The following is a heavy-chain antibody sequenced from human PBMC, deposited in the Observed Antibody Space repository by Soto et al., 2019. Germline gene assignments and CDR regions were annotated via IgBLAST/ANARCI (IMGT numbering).Heavy chain of an antibody. V-gene: IGHV4-34*01. CDR1: GGSFSGYY. Sequence: KLRETLSLTCAVYGGSFSGYYWSWIRQPPGKGLEWIGEINHSGSTNYNPSLKSRVTISVDTSKNQFSLKLSSVTAADTAVYYCARGTKLFYGGNSWFSYWGQGTLVTVSS. J-gene: IGHJ4*02. CDR2: INHSGST. D-gene: IGHD4-17*01. CDR3: ARGTKLFYGGNSWFSY.